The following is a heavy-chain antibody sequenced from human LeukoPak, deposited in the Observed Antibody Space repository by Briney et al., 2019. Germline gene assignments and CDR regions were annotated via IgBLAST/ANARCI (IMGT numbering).Heavy chain of an antibody. J-gene: IGHJ5*02. CDR1: GFTFSDYY. D-gene: IGHD4-17*01. V-gene: IGHV3-11*01. CDR3: ARAGMRLRLNWFDP. CDR2: ISSSGSTI. Sequence: PGGSLRLSCAASGFTFSDYYMSWIRQAPGKGLEWVSYISSSGSTIYYADSVKGRFTISRDNAKNSLYLQMNSLRAEDTAVYYCARAGMRLRLNWFDPWGQGTLVTVSS.